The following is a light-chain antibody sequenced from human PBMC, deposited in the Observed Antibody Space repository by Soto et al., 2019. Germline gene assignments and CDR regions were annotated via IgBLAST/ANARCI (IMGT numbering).Light chain of an antibody. CDR2: DVS. V-gene: IGLV2-11*01. J-gene: IGLJ3*02. CDR1: SSDVGGYNY. Sequence: QSALTQPRSVSGSPGQSVTISCTGTSSDVGGYNYVSWYQQHPGKAPKLMIYDVSKRPSGVPDRFSGSKSGNTASLTISGLQAEDEADYCCCSYAGSYSWVFGGGIKLTVL. CDR3: CSYAGSYSWV.